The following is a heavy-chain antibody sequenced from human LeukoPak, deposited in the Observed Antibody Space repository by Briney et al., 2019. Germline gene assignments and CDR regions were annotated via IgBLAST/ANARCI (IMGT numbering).Heavy chain of an antibody. CDR1: GFTFSSYA. D-gene: IGHD4-17*01. J-gene: IGHJ4*02. Sequence: GGSLRLSCAASGFTFSSYAMSWVRQAPGKGLEWVSAISGSGGSTYYADSVKGRFTISRDNSKNTLYLQMSSLRAEDTAVYYCTPQHFTVTTSFDYWGQGTLVTVSS. CDR3: TPQHFTVTTSFDY. V-gene: IGHV3-23*01. CDR2: ISGSGGST.